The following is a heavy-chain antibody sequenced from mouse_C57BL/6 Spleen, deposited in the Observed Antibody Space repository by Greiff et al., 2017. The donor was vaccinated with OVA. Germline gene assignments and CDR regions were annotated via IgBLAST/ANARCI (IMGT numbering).Heavy chain of an antibody. D-gene: IGHD3-2*02. CDR3: AISPAQALYAMDY. CDR1: GFTFSDYG. V-gene: IGHV5-17*01. J-gene: IGHJ4*01. Sequence: EVHLVESGGGLVKPGGSLKLSCAASGFTFSDYGMHWVRQAPEKGLEWVAYISSGSSTIYYADTVKGRFTISRDNAKNTLFLQMTSLRSEDTAMYYCAISPAQALYAMDYWGQGTSVTVSS. CDR2: ISSGSSTI.